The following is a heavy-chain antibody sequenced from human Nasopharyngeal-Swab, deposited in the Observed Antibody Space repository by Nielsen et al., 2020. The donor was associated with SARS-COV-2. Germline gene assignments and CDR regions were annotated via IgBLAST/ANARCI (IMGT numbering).Heavy chain of an antibody. D-gene: IGHD5-18*01. CDR3: AKDVYSYGYPGHIFDY. CDR1: GFTFNNYN. Sequence: GESLKISCAASGFTFNNYNFNWVRQAPGKGLEWVSSISSSSSYIYYADSVKGRFTISRDNAKNSLYLQMNSLRAEDTAVYYCAKDVYSYGYPGHIFDYWGQGTLVTVSS. V-gene: IGHV3-21*01. CDR2: ISSSSSYI. J-gene: IGHJ4*02.